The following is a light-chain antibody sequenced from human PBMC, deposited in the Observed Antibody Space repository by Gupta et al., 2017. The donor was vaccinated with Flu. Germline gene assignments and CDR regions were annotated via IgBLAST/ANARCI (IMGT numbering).Light chain of an antibody. J-gene: IGLJ3*02. CDR3: QVWDRSSDHWV. V-gene: IGLV3-21*02. Sequence: SYVLTQPPSVSVAPGQPARITCGGDNIGSKSVHWYQQKPGQAPVLVVYDDSDRPSGIAERFSGSNSGNTATLTISRVEVGDEADYYCQVWDRSSDHWVFGGGTKLSVL. CDR2: DDS. CDR1: NIGSKS.